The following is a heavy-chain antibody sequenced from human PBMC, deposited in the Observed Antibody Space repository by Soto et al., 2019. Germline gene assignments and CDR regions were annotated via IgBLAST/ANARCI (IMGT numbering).Heavy chain of an antibody. CDR1: GGTFSSYA. V-gene: IGHV1-69*12. Sequence: QVQLVQSGAEVKKPGSSVKVSCKASGGTFSSYAISWVRQAPGQGLEWMGGIIPIFGTANYAQKFQGRVTITADETTSTAYKELSSLRSEDTAVYYCARDPYYYDSSGTAEYFQHWGQGTLVTVSS. D-gene: IGHD3-22*01. CDR2: IIPIFGTA. J-gene: IGHJ1*01. CDR3: ARDPYYYDSSGTAEYFQH.